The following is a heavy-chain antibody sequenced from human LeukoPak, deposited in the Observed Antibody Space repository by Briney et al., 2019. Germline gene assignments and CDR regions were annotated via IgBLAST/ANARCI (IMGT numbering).Heavy chain of an antibody. CDR1: GFTFSSYS. V-gene: IGHV3-21*01. CDR2: ISGLTTYI. CDR3: AREAARYRRQQQDFDY. J-gene: IGHJ4*02. D-gene: IGHD5-12*01. Sequence: GGSLRLSCATSGFTFSSYSMNWVRQAPGKGLEWVSSISGLTTYIYYADSLKGRFTISRDNAKNSLYLQMNSLRAEDTAVYYCAREAARYRRQQQDFDYWGQGTLVTVSS.